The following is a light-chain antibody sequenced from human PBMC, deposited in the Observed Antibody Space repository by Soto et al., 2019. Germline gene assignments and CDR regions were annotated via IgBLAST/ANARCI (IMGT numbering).Light chain of an antibody. V-gene: IGKV4-1*01. Sequence: DIVMTQSPDSLAVSLGERATINCKSSQSVFYSSNNKNYLAWYQQKPGQPPKLLIYWASTRESGVPDRFSGSGSGTDFTLTISRLQAEDVAVYYCQQYYSTPPYTFGQGTKLAIK. CDR2: WAS. CDR1: QSVFYSSNNKNY. J-gene: IGKJ2*01. CDR3: QQYYSTPPYT.